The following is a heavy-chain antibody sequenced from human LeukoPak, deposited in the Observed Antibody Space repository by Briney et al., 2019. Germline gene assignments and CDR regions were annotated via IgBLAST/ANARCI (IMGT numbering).Heavy chain of an antibody. CDR3: ARARPGNDGGNFDY. Sequence: SETLSLTCSVSGGSISNYYWSWIRQPPGKGLEWIGYIYYSGSATYNSALKSRVTISVDTSKNQFSLKLSSVTAADTAVYYCARARPGNDGGNFDYWGQGTLVTVSS. CDR2: IYYSGSA. D-gene: IGHD1-1*01. J-gene: IGHJ4*02. CDR1: GGSISNYY. V-gene: IGHV4-59*01.